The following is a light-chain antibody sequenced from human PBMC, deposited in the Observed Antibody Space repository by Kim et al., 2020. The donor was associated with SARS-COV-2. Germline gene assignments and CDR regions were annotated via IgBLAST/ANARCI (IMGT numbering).Light chain of an antibody. J-gene: IGLJ7*01. V-gene: IGLV2-18*02. CDR3: TSFTTINTWV. CDR1: GSDVGGYKL. Sequence: GQSCTTDCTATGSDVGGYKLVCVCLQPPRRAPRLIIYEVTYRPSGVPDRFSGSKSGNTASLTISGLQAENESDYFCTSFTTINTWVSGGGTQLTVL. CDR2: EVT.